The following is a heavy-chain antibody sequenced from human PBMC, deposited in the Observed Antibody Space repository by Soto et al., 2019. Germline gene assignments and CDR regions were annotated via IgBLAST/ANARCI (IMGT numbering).Heavy chain of an antibody. J-gene: IGHJ3*02. Sequence: QVQLVQSGAEVKKPGASVKVSCKASGYIFTDYYIHWVRQAPGQGLEWMGLINPSTSRTTYAQKFQGTISLTRDTSTSTIYMDLSRLRSEDTAVYYCAHSRVRGYDAFDIWGQGTMVTVSS. CDR3: AHSRVRGYDAFDI. CDR2: INPSTSRT. V-gene: IGHV1-46*01. CDR1: GYIFTDYY. D-gene: IGHD3-10*01.